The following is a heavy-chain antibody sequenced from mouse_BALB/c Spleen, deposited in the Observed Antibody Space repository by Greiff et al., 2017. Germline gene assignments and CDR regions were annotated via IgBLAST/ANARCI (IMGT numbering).Heavy chain of an antibody. D-gene: IGHD1-2*01. CDR2: ISSCGSN. Sequence: DVQLVESGGGLVKPGGSLKLSCAASGFSFSSYAMSWVRQTPEKRLEWVASISSCGSNYYPDSVKGRFTISRDNARNILYMQMSSLRSEDTAMYYCARGGSLFDYWGQGTTLTVSS. CDR1: GFSFSSYA. V-gene: IGHV5-6-5*01. CDR3: ARGGSLFDY. J-gene: IGHJ2*01.